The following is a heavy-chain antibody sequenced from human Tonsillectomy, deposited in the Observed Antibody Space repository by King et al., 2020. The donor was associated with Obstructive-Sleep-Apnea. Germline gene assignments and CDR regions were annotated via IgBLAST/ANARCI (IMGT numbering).Heavy chain of an antibody. D-gene: IGHD3-22*01. CDR3: AGEAGDDYYLYYFDY. J-gene: IGHJ4*02. Sequence: MQLQESGPGLVKPSETLSLTCTVSGGSISSTNYYWGWIRQPPGKGLEWIGSIYYSGSTYYNPSLKSRVTISVDTSKTQFSLNLSSVTAADTAVYYCAGEAGDDYYLYYFDYWGQGTLVTVSS. CDR2: IYYSGST. V-gene: IGHV4-39*07. CDR1: GGSISSTNYY.